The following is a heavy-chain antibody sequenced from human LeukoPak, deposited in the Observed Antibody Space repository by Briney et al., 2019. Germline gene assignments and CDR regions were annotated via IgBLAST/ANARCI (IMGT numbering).Heavy chain of an antibody. V-gene: IGHV3-73*01. J-gene: IGHJ4*02. Sequence: GGSLRLSCAASGLTFSDSIIHWVRQASGKGLEWVGRIRGKADSYATGYAASVKGRFIVSRDDSRNTAYLQMNSLTTEDTALYYCSRRLSGTGATDYWGQGTLVTVSS. D-gene: IGHD1-1*01. CDR1: GLTFSDSI. CDR3: SRRLSGTGATDY. CDR2: IRGKADSYAT.